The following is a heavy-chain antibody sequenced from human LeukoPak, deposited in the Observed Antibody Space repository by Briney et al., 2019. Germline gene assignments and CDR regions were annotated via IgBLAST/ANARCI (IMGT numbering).Heavy chain of an antibody. Sequence: SETLSLTCTVSGGSISSYYWSWIRQPPGKGLEWIGYIYYSGSTNYNPSLKSRVTISVDTSKNQFSLKLSSVTAEDTAVYYCASCPYDFWSGYYPFDYWGQGTLVTVSS. D-gene: IGHD3-3*01. J-gene: IGHJ4*02. CDR2: IYYSGST. V-gene: IGHV4-59*01. CDR1: GGSISSYY. CDR3: ASCPYDFWSGYYPFDY.